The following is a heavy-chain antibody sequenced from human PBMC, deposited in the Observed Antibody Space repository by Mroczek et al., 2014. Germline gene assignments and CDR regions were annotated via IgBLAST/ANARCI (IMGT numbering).Heavy chain of an antibody. J-gene: IGHJ6*03. CDR2: ISSSSSYI. Sequence: VQLVQSGGGLVKPGGSLRLSCAASGFTFSSYSMNWVRQAPGKGLEWVSSISSSSSYIYYADSVKGRFTISRDNAKNSLYLQMNSLRAEDTAVYYCASSFLGPAKSAMPSSYYYYYMDVVGTKGPTVT. CDR3: ASSFLGPAKSAMPSSYYYYYMDV. V-gene: IGHV3-21*01. D-gene: IGHD2-2*01. CDR1: GFTFSSYS.